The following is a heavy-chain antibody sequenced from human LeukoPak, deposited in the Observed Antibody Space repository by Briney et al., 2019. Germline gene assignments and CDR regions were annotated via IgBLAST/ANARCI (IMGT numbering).Heavy chain of an antibody. CDR2: ISSRGGDT. Sequence: PGGSLRLSCAASGFTFSSYGMSWVRQAPGKGLEWVSAISSRGGDTYYADSVKGRFNISRDNSKNTLYVQMNSLRAEDTAVYYCAKRVAYNSGYYWDYWGQGTLVTVSS. CDR3: AKRVAYNSGYYWDY. D-gene: IGHD6-19*01. CDR1: GFTFSSYG. V-gene: IGHV3-23*01. J-gene: IGHJ4*02.